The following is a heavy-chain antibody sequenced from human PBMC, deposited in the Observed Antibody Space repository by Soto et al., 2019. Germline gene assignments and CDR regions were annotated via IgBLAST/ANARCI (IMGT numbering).Heavy chain of an antibody. CDR3: AHNCGVDCHSVFFY. CDR1: GFTFSNYA. V-gene: IGHV3-23*01. Sequence: EVQLLESGGGLVQPGGSLRLSCAASGFTFSNYAMSWVRQAPGKGLEWVSGISGGGGSSYYADSVKGRFTISRDNSKNTLYLQMNSLRAEHTAVYYCAHNCGVDCHSVFFYWGQRTLVIVSS. J-gene: IGHJ4*02. CDR2: ISGGGGSS. D-gene: IGHD2-21*02.